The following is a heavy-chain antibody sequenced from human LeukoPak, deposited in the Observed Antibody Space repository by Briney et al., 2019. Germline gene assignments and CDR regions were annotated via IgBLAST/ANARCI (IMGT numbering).Heavy chain of an antibody. Sequence: GGSLRLSCAASGFTFSSYWMNWVRQAPGKGLEWVSYINSGGNTIHYAGSVKGRFTISRDNARNSLYLQMNSLRVEDTAFYYCARENRDSNGWSWGQGTLVTVSS. D-gene: IGHD6-19*01. J-gene: IGHJ1*01. CDR3: ARENRDSNGWS. V-gene: IGHV3-48*04. CDR2: INSGGNTI. CDR1: GFTFSSYW.